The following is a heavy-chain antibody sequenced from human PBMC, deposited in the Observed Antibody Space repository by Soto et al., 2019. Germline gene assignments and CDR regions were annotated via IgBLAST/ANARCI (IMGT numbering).Heavy chain of an antibody. CDR2: IYYTGGT. CDR3: ARHARAAAGTGLDY. Sequence: PSETLSLTCTVSGGSIGSSSYYWGWIRQRPGKGLEWIGSIYYTGGTNNNPSLKSRLTISVDTSKSRFSLELRSVTAADTAVYYCARHARAAAGTGLDYWGQGIPVTVSS. J-gene: IGHJ4*02. D-gene: IGHD6-13*01. CDR1: GGSIGSSSYY. V-gene: IGHV4-39*01.